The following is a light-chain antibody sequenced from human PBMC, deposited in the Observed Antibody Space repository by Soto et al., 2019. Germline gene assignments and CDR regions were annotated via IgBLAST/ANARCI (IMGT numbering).Light chain of an antibody. Sequence: EIVLTQSPGTLSLSPVERATLSCMASQSVSSSYLAWYPQKPGQAPRLLIYGASSRATGIPDRFSGSGSGTDFTLTISRLEPEDFAVYYCQQYGSSPLTCGGGTKGDIK. J-gene: IGKJ4*01. CDR3: QQYGSSPLT. V-gene: IGKV3-20*01. CDR2: GAS. CDR1: QSVSSSY.